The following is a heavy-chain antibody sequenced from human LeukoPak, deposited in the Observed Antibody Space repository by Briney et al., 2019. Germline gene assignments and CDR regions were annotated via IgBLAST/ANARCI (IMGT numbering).Heavy chain of an antibody. J-gene: IGHJ4*02. CDR2: ISWNSGSI. CDR1: GFTFDDYA. V-gene: IGHV3-9*01. Sequence: SLRLSCAASGFTFDDYAMHWVRQAPGKGLEWVSGISWNSGSIGYADSVKGRFTISRDNAKNSLYLQMNSLRAEDTALYYCAKASSSWYKDYFDYWGQGTLVTVSS. D-gene: IGHD6-13*01. CDR3: AKASSSWYKDYFDY.